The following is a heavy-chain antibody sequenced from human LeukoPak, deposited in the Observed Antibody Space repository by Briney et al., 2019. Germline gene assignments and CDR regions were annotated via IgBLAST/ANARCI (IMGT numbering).Heavy chain of an antibody. V-gene: IGHV3-48*01. J-gene: IGHJ3*02. CDR3: ASWYLGEYSSSWYRGADYDAFDI. Sequence: GGSLRLSCAASGFTFSSYSMNWVRQAPGKGLEWVSYISSSSTTIYYADSVKGRFTISRDNAKNSLYLQMNSLRAEDTAVYYCASWYLGEYSSSWYRGADYDAFDIWGQGTMVTVSS. D-gene: IGHD6-13*01. CDR1: GFTFSSYS. CDR2: ISSSSTTI.